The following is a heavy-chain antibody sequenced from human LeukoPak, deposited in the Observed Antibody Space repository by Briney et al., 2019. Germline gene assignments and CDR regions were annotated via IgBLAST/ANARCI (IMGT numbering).Heavy chain of an antibody. D-gene: IGHD3-16*01. V-gene: IGHV4-59*01. J-gene: IGHJ6*03. CDR1: GGSISSYY. CDR2: IYYSGST. CDR3: ARETSQKGAHYMDV. Sequence: PLETLSLTCTVSGGSISSYYWSWIRQPPGKGLEWIGYIYYSGSTNYNPSLRSRVTISVDTSKNQFPLKLSSVTAADTAVYYCARETSQKGAHYMDVWGKGTTVTISS.